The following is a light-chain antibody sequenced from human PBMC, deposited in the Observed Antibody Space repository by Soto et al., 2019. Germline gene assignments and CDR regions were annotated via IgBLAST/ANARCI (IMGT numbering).Light chain of an antibody. J-gene: IGLJ2*01. CDR2: RNN. V-gene: IGLV1-47*01. CDR3: VAWDDSLSGREV. Sequence: QAVVTQPPSASGTPGQRVTISCSGSSSNIGSNYVYWYQQLPGTAPKLLIYRNNQRPSGVPDRFSGSKSGTSASLAISGLRSEDEADYYCVAWDDSLSGREVFGGGTKVTVL. CDR1: SSNIGSNY.